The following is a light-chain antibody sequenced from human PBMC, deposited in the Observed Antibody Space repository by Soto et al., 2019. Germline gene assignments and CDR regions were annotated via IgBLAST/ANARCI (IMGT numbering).Light chain of an antibody. V-gene: IGKV1-5*01. J-gene: IGKJ2*01. CDR3: HNTTDFT. CDR1: SGKC. CDR2: DVS. Sequence: DIQITQFPSTLAASVGNAVHMTCLSSGKCLAWFQKEPGKAPKVLIYDVSSLERGVAPRTSGSTSGAEATITITGLQPDDLRTYSRHNTTDFTLDQGTKVDLK.